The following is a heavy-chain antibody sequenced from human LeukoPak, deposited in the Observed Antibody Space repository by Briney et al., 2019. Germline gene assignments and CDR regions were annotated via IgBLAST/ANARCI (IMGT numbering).Heavy chain of an antibody. CDR2: ISGSGGST. Sequence: GGSLRLSCAASGSTFSSYAMSWVRQAPGKGLEWVSAISGSGGSTYYADSVKGRFTISRDNSKNTLYLQMNSLRAEDTAVYYCAKDRLGGCSSTSCDGAIDAFGIWGQGTMVTVSS. V-gene: IGHV3-23*01. CDR3: AKDRLGGCSSTSCDGAIDAFGI. CDR1: GSTFSSYA. J-gene: IGHJ3*02. D-gene: IGHD2-2*01.